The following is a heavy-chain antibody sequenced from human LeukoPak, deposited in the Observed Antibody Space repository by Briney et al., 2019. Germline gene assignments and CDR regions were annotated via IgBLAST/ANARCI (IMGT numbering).Heavy chain of an antibody. CDR1: GFTFSSYA. J-gene: IGHJ3*02. CDR2: ISSSGSTI. CDR3: ARLAYCGGDCYGDAFDI. Sequence: PGGSLRLSCAASGFTFSSYAMNWVRQAPGKGLEWVSYISSSGSTIYYADSVKGRFTISRDNAKNSLCLQMNSLRAEDTAVYYCARLAYCGGDCYGDAFDIWGQGTMVTVSS. D-gene: IGHD2-21*02. V-gene: IGHV3-48*03.